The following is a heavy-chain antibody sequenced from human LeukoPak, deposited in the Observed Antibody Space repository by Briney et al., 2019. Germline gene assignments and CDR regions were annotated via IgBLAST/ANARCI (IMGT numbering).Heavy chain of an antibody. J-gene: IGHJ4*02. V-gene: IGHV3-30*02. CDR1: GFTFTSFD. Sequence: GGSLRLSCAASGFTFTSFDVQWVRQAPGKGLEWVASIRYDGSNKYYADSVKGRFTISRDNSKNTLYLQMNSLRAEDTAVYYCAKDFGYCSGGSCYSADYWGQGTLVGVSS. D-gene: IGHD2-15*01. CDR3: AKDFGYCSGGSCYSADY. CDR2: IRYDGSNK.